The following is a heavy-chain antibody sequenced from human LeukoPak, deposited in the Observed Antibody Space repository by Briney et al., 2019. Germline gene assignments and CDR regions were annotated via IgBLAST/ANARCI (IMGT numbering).Heavy chain of an antibody. V-gene: IGHV3-74*01. CDR3: ARVVAAAGNDY. J-gene: IGHJ4*02. Sequence: GGSLRLSCAASGFTFSSYWMHWVRHVPGEGLVWVSRINSDGSSTNYADSVKGRFTISRDNAKNTLYLQMNSLRAEDTAVYYCARVVAAAGNDYWGQGTLVTVSS. D-gene: IGHD6-13*01. CDR2: INSDGSST. CDR1: GFTFSSYW.